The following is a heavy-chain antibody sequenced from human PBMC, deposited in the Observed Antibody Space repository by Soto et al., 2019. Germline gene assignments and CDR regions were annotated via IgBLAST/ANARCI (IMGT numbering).Heavy chain of an antibody. CDR2: ISAYNGNT. J-gene: IGHJ3*02. CDR3: ARDPTGYIVGPYAFDI. CDR1: GYTFTSYG. Sequence: ASVKVSCKASGYTFTSYGISWVRQAPGQGLEWMGWISAYNGNTNYAQKLQGRVTMTTDTSTSTAYMELRSLRSDDTAVYYCARDPTGYIVGPYAFDIWGQGTIVTVSS. D-gene: IGHD5-12*01. V-gene: IGHV1-18*01.